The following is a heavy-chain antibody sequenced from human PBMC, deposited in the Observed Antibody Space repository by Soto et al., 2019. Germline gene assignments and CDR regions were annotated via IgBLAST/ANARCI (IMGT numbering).Heavy chain of an antibody. CDR2: IYSSGST. D-gene: IGHD3-22*01. J-gene: IGHJ3*01. V-gene: IGHV3-53*01. Sequence: ESGGGLIQPGGSLRLSCAASGFTFSSNDMNWVRQAPGKGLEWVSLIYSSGSTSYADSVKGRFTISRDNSKNTLYLQMSSLRADDTAVYYCATRPLLPGAPWGQGTMVTVSS. CDR1: GFTFSSND. CDR3: ATRPLLPGAP.